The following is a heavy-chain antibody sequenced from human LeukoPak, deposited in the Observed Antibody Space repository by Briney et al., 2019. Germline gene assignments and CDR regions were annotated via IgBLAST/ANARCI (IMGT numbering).Heavy chain of an antibody. V-gene: IGHV1-2*02. CDR1: GYTFTGYY. CDR3: ARGLTVTTQTVVDY. J-gene: IGHJ4*02. CDR2: INPNSGGT. D-gene: IGHD4-17*01. Sequence: AASVKVSCKASGYTFTGYYMHWVRQAPGQGLEWMGWINPNSGGTNYAQKFQGRVTMTRDTSVSTAYMELSRLRSDDTAVYYCARGLTVTTQTVVDYWGQGTLDTVSS.